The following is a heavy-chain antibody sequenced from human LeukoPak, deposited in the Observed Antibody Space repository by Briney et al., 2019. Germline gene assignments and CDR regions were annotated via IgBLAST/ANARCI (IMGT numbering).Heavy chain of an antibody. J-gene: IGHJ4*02. V-gene: IGHV4-31*03. CDR2: ISYRGTT. Sequence: SQTLSLTCTVFGDSLNSGSYYWSWIRQHSERGLEWIGYISYRGTTFYNPSLKSRVSISGATSKPQFSLTINSVTAADTAVYYCARMPRGVAVVTPYYFDSWGQGTLVTVSS. CDR1: GDSLNSGSYY. D-gene: IGHD2-21*02. CDR3: ARMPRGVAVVTPYYFDS.